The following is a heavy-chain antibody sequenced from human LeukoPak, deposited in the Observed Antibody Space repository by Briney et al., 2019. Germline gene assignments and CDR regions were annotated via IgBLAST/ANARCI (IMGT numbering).Heavy chain of an antibody. CDR3: ARIYCSGGSCYYGTDV. Sequence: ASVKVSCKASGYTFTSYAMNWVRQAPGQGLEWMGWINTNTGNPTYAQGFTGRFVFSLDTSVSTAYLQISSLKAEDTAVYYCARIYCSGGSCYYGTDVWGQGTTVTVSS. V-gene: IGHV7-4-1*02. CDR2: INTNTGNP. CDR1: GYTFTSYA. J-gene: IGHJ6*02. D-gene: IGHD2-15*01.